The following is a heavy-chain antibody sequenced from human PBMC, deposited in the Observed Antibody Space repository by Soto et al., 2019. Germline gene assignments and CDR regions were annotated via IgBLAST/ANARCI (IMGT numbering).Heavy chain of an antibody. D-gene: IGHD2-15*01. J-gene: IGHJ4*02. V-gene: IGHV2-5*02. CDR3: AHRPRRYCSGGSCLIPDY. Sequence: QITLKESGPTLVKPTQTLTLTCTFSGFSLSTSGVGVGWIRQPPGKALEWLALIYWDDDKRYSPSLKSRLTITKDTSKNQVVLTMTNMYPVDTATYYCAHRPRRYCSGGSCLIPDYWGQGTLVTVSS. CDR1: GFSLSTSGVG. CDR2: IYWDDDK.